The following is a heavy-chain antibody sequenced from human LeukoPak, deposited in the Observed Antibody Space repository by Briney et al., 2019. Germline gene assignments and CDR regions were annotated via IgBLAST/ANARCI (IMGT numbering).Heavy chain of an antibody. CDR1: GYTFTSYA. V-gene: IGHV1-2*02. CDR2: INPNSGGT. CDR3: ARDRKSRWDSSGWYYFDY. D-gene: IGHD6-19*01. Sequence: ASVKASCKASGYTFTSYAMNWVRQAPGQGLEWMGWINPNSGGTNYAQKFQGRVTMTRDTSISTAYMELSRLRSDDTAVYYCARDRKSRWDSSGWYYFDYWGQGTLVTVSS. J-gene: IGHJ4*02.